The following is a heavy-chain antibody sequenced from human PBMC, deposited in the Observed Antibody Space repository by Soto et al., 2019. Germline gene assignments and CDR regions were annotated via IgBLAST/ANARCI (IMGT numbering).Heavy chain of an antibody. J-gene: IGHJ2*01. D-gene: IGHD1-1*01. V-gene: IGHV1-69*01. CDR1: GGTFSSYA. CDR3: ARRAVQYQLEGRYFDL. Sequence: QVQLVQSGAEVKKPGSSVKVSCKASGGTFSSYAISWVRQAPGQGLEWMGGIIPIFGTANYAQKFQGRVTITADESTSTAYMELSSLRSEDTAVYSCARRAVQYQLEGRYFDLWGRGTLVTVSS. CDR2: IIPIFGTA.